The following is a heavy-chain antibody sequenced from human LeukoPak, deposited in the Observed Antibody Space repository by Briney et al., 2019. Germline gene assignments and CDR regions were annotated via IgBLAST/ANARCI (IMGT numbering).Heavy chain of an antibody. D-gene: IGHD2-2*01. V-gene: IGHV1-2*02. CDR1: GYTFTGYY. Sequence: ASVKVSCKASGYTFTGYYMHWVRQAPGQGLEWMGWINPNSGGTNYAQKFQGRVTMTRDTSISTAYMELSRLRSDDTAVYYCARVSCSSTSCYARMYNWFDPWGQGTLVTVSS. CDR2: INPNSGGT. J-gene: IGHJ5*02. CDR3: ARVSCSSTSCYARMYNWFDP.